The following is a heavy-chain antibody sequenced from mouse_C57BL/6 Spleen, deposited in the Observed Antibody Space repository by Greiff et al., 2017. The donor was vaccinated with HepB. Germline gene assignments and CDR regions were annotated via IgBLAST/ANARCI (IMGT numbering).Heavy chain of an antibody. CDR1: GYAFSSSW. CDR2: IYPGDGDT. CDR3: ARSQRDFDY. V-gene: IGHV1-82*01. J-gene: IGHJ2*01. Sequence: VQLQQSGPELVKPGASVMISCKASGYAFSSSWMNWVKQRPGKGLEWIGRIYPGDGDTNYNGKFKGKATLTADKSSSTAYMQLSSLTSEDSAVYFCARSQRDFDYWGQGTTLTVSS.